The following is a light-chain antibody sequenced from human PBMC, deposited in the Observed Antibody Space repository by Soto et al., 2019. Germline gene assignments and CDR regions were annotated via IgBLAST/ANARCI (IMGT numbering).Light chain of an antibody. V-gene: IGKV1-13*01. CDR1: QDISGA. CDR2: DVS. CDR3: QQFNIYPIT. J-gene: IGKJ5*01. Sequence: AIQVTQSPSSLSASVGYRVTITCRASQDISGALACYQQKPGKAPKLLIYDVSTVQSGVPSRFSGRGSGTEFTLTLTSLQPEEFATYYCQQFNIYPITFGQGTRLDI.